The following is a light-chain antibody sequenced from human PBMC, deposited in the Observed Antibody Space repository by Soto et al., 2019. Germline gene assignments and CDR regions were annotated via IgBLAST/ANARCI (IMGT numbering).Light chain of an antibody. CDR1: QSVSSSY. CDR3: QQYGSSPKT. CDR2: GAS. V-gene: IGKV3-20*01. J-gene: IGKJ1*01. Sequence: EIVLTQSPGTLSLSPGERATLSCRASQSVSSSYLAWYQQKPGQAPRLLIYGASSRATGIPDRFSGSGSGTDFTLTISILEPEDLAVYYCQQYGSSPKTFGQGTKV.